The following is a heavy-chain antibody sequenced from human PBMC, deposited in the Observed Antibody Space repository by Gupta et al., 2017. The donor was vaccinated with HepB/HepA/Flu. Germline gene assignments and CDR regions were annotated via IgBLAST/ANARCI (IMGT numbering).Heavy chain of an antibody. D-gene: IGHD3-3*01. Sequence: QVQLVESGGGVVQPGRSLRLSCAASGFTFSSYGMHWVRQAPGKGLEWVAVIWYDGSNKYYADSVKGRFTISRDNSKNTRDLQMNSMRAEDTAVYYCARGRITSCGVARPLDYWGQGTLVTVSS. J-gene: IGHJ4*02. CDR2: IWYDGSNK. CDR1: GFTFSSYG. V-gene: IGHV3-33*01. CDR3: ARGRITSCGVARPLDY.